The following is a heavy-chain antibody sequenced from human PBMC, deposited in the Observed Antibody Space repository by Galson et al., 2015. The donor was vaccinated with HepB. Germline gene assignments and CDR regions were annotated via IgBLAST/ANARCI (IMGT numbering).Heavy chain of an antibody. D-gene: IGHD6-13*01. CDR2: INPSGGST. V-gene: IGHV1-46*01. CDR3: ARGESSSWYGLTEYFQH. J-gene: IGHJ1*01. Sequence: SVKVSCKASGYTFTSYYMHWVRQAPGQGLEWMGIINPSGGSTSYAQKFQGRVTMTRDTSTSTVYMELSSLRSEDTAMYYCARGESSSWYGLTEYFQHWGQGTLVTVSS. CDR1: GYTFTSYY.